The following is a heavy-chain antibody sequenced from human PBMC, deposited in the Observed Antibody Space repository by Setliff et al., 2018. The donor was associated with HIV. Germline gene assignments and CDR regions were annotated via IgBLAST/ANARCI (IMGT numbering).Heavy chain of an antibody. CDR2: IDRDGSET. CDR3: ARKLRPGHGVDV. D-gene: IGHD3-10*01. V-gene: IGHV3-7*01. J-gene: IGHJ6*02. Sequence: ETLSLTCTVSGGSITYSSYYWGWIRQPPGKGLEWVANIDRDGSETNYVDSVKGRFTISRDNAKNSMDLQMNSLRAEDTAIYYCARKLRPGHGVDVWGQGTTVTVSS. CDR1: GGSITYSSYY.